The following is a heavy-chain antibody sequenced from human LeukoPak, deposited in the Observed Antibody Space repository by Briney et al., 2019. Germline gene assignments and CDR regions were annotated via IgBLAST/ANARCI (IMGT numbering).Heavy chain of an antibody. CDR3: TRDIAFEGTRPPDY. J-gene: IGHJ4*02. V-gene: IGHV3-30*04. CDR2: ISHDRSNK. CDR1: GFTFSSYA. Sequence: GGSLRLSCAASGFTFSSYAMNWVRQAPGKGLEWVAVISHDRSNKYYAAPVKGRYTSSKDNPKNTLFLLMNSLKPEDRAGYYCTRDIAFEGTRPPDYWGQGTLVTVSS. D-gene: IGHD3-3*02.